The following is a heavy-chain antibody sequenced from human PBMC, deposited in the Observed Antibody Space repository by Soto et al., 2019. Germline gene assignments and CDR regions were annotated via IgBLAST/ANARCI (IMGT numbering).Heavy chain of an antibody. D-gene: IGHD3-3*01. J-gene: IGHJ2*01. V-gene: IGHV1-2*04. CDR2: VNPKRGDA. CDR3: ARDPGIPGRFWYFDL. CDR1: GYKFSDYY. Sequence: QVLLVQPGAEMKKPGASVKVSCKASGYKFSDYYIHWVRQAPGQGLEWMGWVNPKRGDAIYAQKFQGWVTMTRDAAISTAYLELNRLSSDDTATYYCARDPGIPGRFWYFDLWGRGTLITVSS.